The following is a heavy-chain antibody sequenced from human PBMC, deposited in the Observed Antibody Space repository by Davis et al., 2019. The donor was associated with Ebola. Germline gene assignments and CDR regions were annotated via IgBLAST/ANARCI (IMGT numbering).Heavy chain of an antibody. J-gene: IGHJ4*02. Sequence: PAGSLRLSCTGSGYRFTNYCIGWVRQKPGKGLEWMGIIYPGDSDTRYSPSFQGQVTISADKSISIAYLQWSSLKASDTAMYYCARQAGDYGVDYWGQGTLVTVSS. CDR3: ARQAGDYGVDY. CDR1: GYRFTNYC. V-gene: IGHV5-51*01. D-gene: IGHD4-17*01. CDR2: IYPGDSDT.